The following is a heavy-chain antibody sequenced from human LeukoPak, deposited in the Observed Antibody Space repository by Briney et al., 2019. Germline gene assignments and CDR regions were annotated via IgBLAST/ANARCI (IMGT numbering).Heavy chain of an antibody. CDR2: IYHSGST. CDR1: GGSISSGGYS. Sequence: SETLSLTSAVSGGSISSGGYSWSWIRQPPGKGLEWIGYIYHSGSTYYNPSLKSRVTMSVDTSKNQFSLKLSSVTAADTAVYYCARDADCSSTSCYPDYWGQGTLVTVSS. CDR3: ARDADCSSTSCYPDY. D-gene: IGHD2-2*01. J-gene: IGHJ4*02. V-gene: IGHV4-30-2*01.